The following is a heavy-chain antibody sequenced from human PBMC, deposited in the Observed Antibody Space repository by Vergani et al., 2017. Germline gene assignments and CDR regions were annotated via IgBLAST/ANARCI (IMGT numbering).Heavy chain of an antibody. CDR2: IYMNGNT. Sequence: QVQLQESGPGLVKPSETLSLTCTVSGGSISSYCWSWIRQPAGKGLEWIGRIYMNGNTNYNPSLKSRVAVSVDTSKNQFSLKLTSVTAADTAIYYCARMTHCSGTTCPGAFDLWGQGTMVTVSA. V-gene: IGHV4-4*07. J-gene: IGHJ3*01. D-gene: IGHD2-2*01. CDR1: GGSISSYC. CDR3: ARMTHCSGTTCPGAFDL.